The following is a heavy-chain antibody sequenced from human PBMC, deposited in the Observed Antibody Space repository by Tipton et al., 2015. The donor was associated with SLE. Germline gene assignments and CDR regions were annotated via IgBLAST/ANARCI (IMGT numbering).Heavy chain of an antibody. CDR3: ARRPYVSSGYFFDY. D-gene: IGHD3-22*01. V-gene: IGHV4-31*03. CDR1: GGSISSYDYY. CDR2: IYYSGST. J-gene: IGHJ4*02. Sequence: TLSLTCTVSGGSISSYDYYWSWIRQRPGRGLEWIGYIYYSGSTSYNPSLKSRLTILVDTSKNQFSLKLSSVTAADTAVYYCARRPYVSSGYFFDYWGQGTLVTVSS.